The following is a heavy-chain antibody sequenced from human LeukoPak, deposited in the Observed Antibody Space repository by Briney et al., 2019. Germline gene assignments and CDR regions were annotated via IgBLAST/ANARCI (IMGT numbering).Heavy chain of an antibody. Sequence: GASVKVSCKASGGTFSSYAISWVRQAPGQGLEWMGRIIPIFGIANYAQKFQGRVTVTADKSTSTAYMELSSLRSEDTAMYYCAREEQLAPFDYWGQGTLVTVSS. CDR3: AREEQLAPFDY. CDR2: IIPIFGIA. V-gene: IGHV1-69*04. D-gene: IGHD6-6*01. J-gene: IGHJ4*02. CDR1: GGTFSSYA.